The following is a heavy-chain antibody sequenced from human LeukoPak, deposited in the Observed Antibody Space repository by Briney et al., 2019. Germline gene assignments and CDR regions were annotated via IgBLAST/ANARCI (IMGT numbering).Heavy chain of an antibody. J-gene: IGHJ4*01. CDR2: IYNTRRT. CDR1: GGSITNYY. D-gene: IGHD3-10*01. V-gene: IGHV4-59*08. CDR3: ARQGESAIDY. Sequence: EPLSLTCSVSGGSITNYYWSWIRQSPGKGLVWIGFIYNTRRTNYNPSLQSRVTMSIDTSWNQLSLKPSSVTAADTAVYYCARQGESAIDYWGHGTLVTV.